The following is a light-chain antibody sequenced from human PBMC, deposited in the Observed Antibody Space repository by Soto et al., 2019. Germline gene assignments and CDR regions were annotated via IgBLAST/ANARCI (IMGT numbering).Light chain of an antibody. J-gene: IGLJ2*01. CDR1: SSDVGGYEY. CDR3: AARDDSLNAVI. CDR2: EVI. V-gene: IGLV2-8*01. Sequence: QSALTQPPSASGSPGQSVTISCTGSSSDVGGYEYVSWYQQHPGKAPKLIIYEVIKRPSGVPDRFSGSKSGTSASLAISGLQSEDEADYYCAARDDSLNAVIFGGGTKLTVL.